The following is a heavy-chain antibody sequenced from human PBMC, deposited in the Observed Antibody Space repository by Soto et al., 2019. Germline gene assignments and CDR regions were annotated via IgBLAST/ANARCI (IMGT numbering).Heavy chain of an antibody. J-gene: IGHJ6*02. CDR2: IKQDGSEE. CDR1: GFTSEEYW. D-gene: IGHD2-2*01. Sequence: EVQLVESGGGLVQPGGSLRLSCAASGFTSEEYWMSWVRQAPGKGLEWVANIKQDGSEEFYVDSVKGRFTISRDNPKNSLYLQMNSLRAEDTAVYYCTRGTDLRYCTSSNCPGMDVWGQGTTVTVSS. V-gene: IGHV3-7*03. CDR3: TRGTDLRYCTSSNCPGMDV.